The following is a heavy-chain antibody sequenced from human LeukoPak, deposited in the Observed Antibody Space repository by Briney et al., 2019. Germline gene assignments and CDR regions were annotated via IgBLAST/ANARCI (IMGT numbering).Heavy chain of an antibody. CDR1: GGSISSYY. Sequence: SETLSLTRTVSGGSISSYYWSWIRQHPGKGLEWIGYIYYSGSTYYNPSLKSRATISVDTPKNQFSLKLSSVTAADTAVYYCASGGGYYFDYWGQGTLVTVSS. CDR2: IYYSGST. D-gene: IGHD6-25*01. CDR3: ASGGGYYFDY. J-gene: IGHJ4*02. V-gene: IGHV4-59*06.